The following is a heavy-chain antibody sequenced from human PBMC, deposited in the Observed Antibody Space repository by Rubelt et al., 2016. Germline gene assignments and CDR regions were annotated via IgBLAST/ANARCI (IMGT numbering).Heavy chain of an antibody. CDR3: ASYSSGHLDY. Sequence: AQVVQSRAEVKEPGASVKVSCKASGHTFSGHYIHWVRPAPGQGPEWLGWVSPNSDDPNFAQNFQGQVTLTSDTHINTAYRELSRRRCDETAVYYCASYSSGHLDYWGQGTQVTVPS. D-gene: IGHD6-19*01. V-gene: IGHV1-2*02. CDR2: VSPNSDDP. CDR1: GHTFSGHY. J-gene: IGHJ4*02.